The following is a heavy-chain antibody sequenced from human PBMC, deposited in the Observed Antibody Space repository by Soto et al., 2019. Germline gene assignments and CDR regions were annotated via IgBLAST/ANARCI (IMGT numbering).Heavy chain of an antibody. J-gene: IGHJ5*02. Sequence: PSETLSLTCTFSGGSISSSRYYWGWIRQPPGKGLEWIGIIYYSGSTYYNPSLKSRVTISVDTSKNQFSLKLSSVSATDTAVYYCATSNWFDPWGQGILFIVFS. V-gene: IGHV4-39*01. CDR2: IYYSGST. CDR3: ATSNWFDP. CDR1: GGSISSSRYY.